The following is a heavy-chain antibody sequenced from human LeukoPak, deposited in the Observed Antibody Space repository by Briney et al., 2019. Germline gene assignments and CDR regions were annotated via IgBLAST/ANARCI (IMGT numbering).Heavy chain of an antibody. CDR3: ARLLGATSGWDYFDY. CDR2: IYPGDSDT. CDR1: GYSFTNYW. J-gene: IGHJ4*02. V-gene: IGHV5-51*01. Sequence: GESLEISCKGSGYSFTNYWIGWVRQMPGKGLEWMGIIYPGDSDTRYSPSFQGQVTISADKSISTAYLQWSSLKASDTAMYYCARLLGATSGWDYFDYWGQGTLVTVSS. D-gene: IGHD1-26*01.